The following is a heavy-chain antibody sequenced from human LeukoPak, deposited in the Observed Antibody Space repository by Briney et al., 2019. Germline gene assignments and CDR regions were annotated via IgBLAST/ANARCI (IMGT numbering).Heavy chain of an antibody. V-gene: IGHV1-18*01. CDR3: ARGAGGNYYDSSGYPDAFDI. D-gene: IGHD3-22*01. CDR1: GYTFTSYG. Sequence: GASVKVSCKASGYTFTSYGISWVRQAPGPGLEWMGWISAYNGNTNYAQKLQGRVTMTTDTSTSTAYMELRSLRSDDTAVYYCARGAGGNYYDSSGYPDAFDIWGQGTMVTVSS. CDR2: ISAYNGNT. J-gene: IGHJ3*02.